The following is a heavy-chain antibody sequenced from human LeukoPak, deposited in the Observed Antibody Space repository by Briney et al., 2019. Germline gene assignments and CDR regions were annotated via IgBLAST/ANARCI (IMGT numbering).Heavy chain of an antibody. D-gene: IGHD2-21*01. Sequence: GGSLRLSCAASGFTFTTYGMHWVRQAPGKGLEWMAFIRFDGSNKYYADSVKGRFTISRDNSKNTLYLQMNSLRAEDTAVYYCAKAPRYCGGDCSVPFFDYWGQGTLVTVSS. CDR2: IRFDGSNK. V-gene: IGHV3-30*02. CDR1: GFTFTTYG. J-gene: IGHJ4*02. CDR3: AKAPRYCGGDCSVPFFDY.